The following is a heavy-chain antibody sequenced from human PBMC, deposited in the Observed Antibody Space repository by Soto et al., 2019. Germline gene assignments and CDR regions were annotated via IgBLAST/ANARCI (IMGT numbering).Heavy chain of an antibody. J-gene: IGHJ3*02. Sequence: EVQLVESGGGLVQPGGSLRLSCAASGFTFSSYAMHWVRQAPGKGLEYVSAINTNGGITYYANSVKGGFTISRDNSKNTLYLQMGSLRAEDMAVYYCARNYGGNSYAFDIWGQGTMVTVSS. CDR3: ARNYGGNSYAFDI. CDR2: INTNGGIT. D-gene: IGHD2-21*02. V-gene: IGHV3-64*01. CDR1: GFTFSSYA.